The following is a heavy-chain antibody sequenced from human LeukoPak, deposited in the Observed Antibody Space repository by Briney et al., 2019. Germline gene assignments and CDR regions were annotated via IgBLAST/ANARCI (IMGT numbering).Heavy chain of an antibody. CDR3: ARDNGGYCSGGSCYSYYFDY. V-gene: IGHV1-46*01. Sequence: ASVKVSCKASGYTSTSYYMHWVRQAPGQGLEWMGIINPSGGSTSYAQKFQGRVTMTRDTSTSTVYMELSSLRSEDTAVYYCARDNGGYCSGGSCYSYYFDYWGQGTLVTVSS. CDR2: INPSGGST. CDR1: GYTSTSYY. J-gene: IGHJ4*02. D-gene: IGHD2-15*01.